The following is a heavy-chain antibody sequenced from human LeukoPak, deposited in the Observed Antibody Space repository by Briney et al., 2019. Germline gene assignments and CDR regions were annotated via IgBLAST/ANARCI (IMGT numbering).Heavy chain of an antibody. D-gene: IGHD4-23*01. CDR3: ARDDTVALGAFYV. Sequence: KPGGSLRLSCAASGFRFSDYYMKWIRQAPGKGLECVSHISRSGSTIYYADSVKGRFTISRDNAKNSLYLQMNSLRVEDTAVYYCARDDTVALGAFYVWGQGAMVTVSS. J-gene: IGHJ3*01. V-gene: IGHV3-11*04. CDR1: GFRFSDYY. CDR2: ISRSGSTI.